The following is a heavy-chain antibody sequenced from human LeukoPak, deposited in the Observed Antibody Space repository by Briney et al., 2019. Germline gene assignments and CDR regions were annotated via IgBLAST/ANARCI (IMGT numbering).Heavy chain of an antibody. J-gene: IGHJ4*02. D-gene: IGHD3-16*01. CDR1: GGTFSSYA. Sequence: ASVKVSCKASGGTFSSYAISWVRQAPGQGLEWMGRIIPIFGTANYAQKFQGRVTIPTDESTSTAYMELSSLRSEETAVYCCARDVVIMMTCGRVPKPFDYWGQGTLVSVSS. CDR3: ARDVVIMMTCGRVPKPFDY. CDR2: IIPIFGTA. V-gene: IGHV1-69*05.